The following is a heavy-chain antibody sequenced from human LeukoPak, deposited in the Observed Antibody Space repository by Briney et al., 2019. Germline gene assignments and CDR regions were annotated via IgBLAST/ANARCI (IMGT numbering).Heavy chain of an antibody. V-gene: IGHV1-69*04. CDR3: ASPNGDSEVGATHRFDY. D-gene: IGHD1-26*01. J-gene: IGHJ4*02. CDR1: GGTFSSYA. CDR2: IMPILGIA. Sequence: ASVKVSCKASGGTFSSYAISWVRQAPGQGLEWMGRIMPILGIANYAQKFQGRVTITADKSTSTAYMELSNLRSEDTAVYYCASPNGDSEVGATHRFDYWGQGTLVTVSS.